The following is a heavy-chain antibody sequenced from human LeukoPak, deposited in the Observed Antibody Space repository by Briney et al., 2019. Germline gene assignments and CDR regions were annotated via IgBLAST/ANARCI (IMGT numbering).Heavy chain of an antibody. J-gene: IGHJ4*02. D-gene: IGHD1-26*01. CDR3: ASEKFHTGSHTTPDY. V-gene: IGHV3-33*01. CDR1: GFTFGSYG. CDR2: IWYDGSHQ. Sequence: PGGSLRLSCAASGFTFGSYGMHWVRQAPGKGLEWVAVIWYDGSHQHYTDSVKGRFTVSRDNSKNMLFLQMDSLRAEDTAVYYCASEKFHTGSHTTPDYWGQGTLVTVSS.